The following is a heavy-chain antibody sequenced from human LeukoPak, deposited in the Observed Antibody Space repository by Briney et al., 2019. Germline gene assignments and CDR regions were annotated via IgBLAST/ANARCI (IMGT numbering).Heavy chain of an antibody. Sequence: GRSLRLSCAASGFTFSSYAMHWVRQAPGKGLEWVAVISYDGSNKYYADSVKGRFTISRDNSKNTLYLQMNSLRAEDTAVYYCARGPRSTTKYDAFDLWGQGTMVTVSS. D-gene: IGHD5/OR15-5a*01. J-gene: IGHJ3*01. CDR1: GFTFSSYA. V-gene: IGHV3-30*01. CDR3: ARGPRSTTKYDAFDL. CDR2: ISYDGSNK.